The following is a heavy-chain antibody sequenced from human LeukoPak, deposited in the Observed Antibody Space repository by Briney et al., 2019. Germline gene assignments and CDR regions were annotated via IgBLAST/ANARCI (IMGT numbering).Heavy chain of an antibody. CDR2: IKEDGSEK. J-gene: IGHJ4*02. D-gene: IGHD6-19*01. Sequence: PGGSLRLSCTASGFTFNRDWTAWVRQAPWKGLEWVANIKEDGSEKNYVDSVKGRFTISRDNAENSVYLQMNDLRAEDTGVYYCVTKEPSTSGWSYWGQGTLVTVSS. V-gene: IGHV3-7*01. CDR1: GFTFNRDW. CDR3: VTKEPSTSGWSY.